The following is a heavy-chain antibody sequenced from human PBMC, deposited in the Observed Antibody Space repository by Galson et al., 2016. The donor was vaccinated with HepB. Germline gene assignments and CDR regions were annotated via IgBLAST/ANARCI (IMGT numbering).Heavy chain of an antibody. J-gene: IGHJ4*02. CDR2: ISSSSSYI. CDR3: ARADDYGDYYFGY. Sequence: SLRLSCAASGFTFSSYSMNWVRQAPGKGLDWVSSISSSSSYIYYADSVKGRLTISRDNAKNSLYLQMNNLRAEDTAVYYCARADDYGDYYFGYWGQGTLVTVSS. D-gene: IGHD4-17*01. CDR1: GFTFSSYS. V-gene: IGHV3-21*01.